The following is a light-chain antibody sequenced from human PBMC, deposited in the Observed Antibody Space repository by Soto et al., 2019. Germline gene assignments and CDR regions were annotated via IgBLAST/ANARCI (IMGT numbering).Light chain of an antibody. V-gene: IGKV3-20*01. CDR1: QSVSSNF. J-gene: IGKJ1*01. Sequence: EIVLPPSPGTLSFSPVYIAPLSCMASQSVSSNFLAWYQQKPGQAPRLLIYAASSRATGITDRFSGSGSGTEFTLNVSRLETEDFAVYYCQQYGISTWTFGQGTKV. CDR3: QQYGISTWT. CDR2: AAS.